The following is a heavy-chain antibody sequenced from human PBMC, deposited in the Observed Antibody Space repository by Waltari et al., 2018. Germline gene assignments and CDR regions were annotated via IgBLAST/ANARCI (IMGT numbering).Heavy chain of an antibody. Sequence: QVQLVQSGAEVTKPGASVKVSCKASGYTFTSYAMHWVRQAPGQRLEWMGWINAGNGNTKYSQKFQGRVTITRDTAASTAYMELSSLRSEDTAVYYCAREGGIAAANDYWGQGTLVTVSS. V-gene: IGHV1-3*01. CDR3: AREGGIAAANDY. CDR2: INAGNGNT. J-gene: IGHJ4*02. D-gene: IGHD6-13*01. CDR1: GYTFTSYA.